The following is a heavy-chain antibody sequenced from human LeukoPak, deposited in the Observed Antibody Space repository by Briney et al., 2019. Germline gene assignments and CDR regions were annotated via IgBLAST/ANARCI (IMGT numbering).Heavy chain of an antibody. V-gene: IGHV4-59*01. J-gene: IGHJ3*02. D-gene: IGHD6-19*01. Sequence: PSETLSLTCTASGGSISSYYWSWIRQPPGKGLEWIGYIYYSGSTNYNPSLKSRVTISVDTSKNQFSLKLSSVTAADTAVYYCARFKISVAGLDAFDIWGQGTMVTVSS. CDR2: IYYSGST. CDR3: ARFKISVAGLDAFDI. CDR1: GGSISSYY.